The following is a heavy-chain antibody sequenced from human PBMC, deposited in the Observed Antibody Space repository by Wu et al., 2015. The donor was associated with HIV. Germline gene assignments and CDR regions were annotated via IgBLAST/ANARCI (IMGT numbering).Heavy chain of an antibody. D-gene: IGHD3-22*01. Sequence: QVQMVQSGAEVKKPGSSVKVSCKVSGGSFRSYTMSWVRQAPGQGLEWMGGIIPIFGSTKYAQKFRGRVTITADESTSTAYMEMSSLRSEDTAVYYCARDRSDKRLFGSEGEESFYYYYMDVWGTGTTVTVSS. J-gene: IGHJ6*03. V-gene: IGHV1-69*12. CDR1: GGSFRSYT. CDR2: IIPIFGST. CDR3: ARDRSDKRLFGSEGEESFYYYYMDV.